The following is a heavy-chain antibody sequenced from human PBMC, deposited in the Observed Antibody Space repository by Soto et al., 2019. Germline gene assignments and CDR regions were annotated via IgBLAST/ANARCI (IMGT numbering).Heavy chain of an antibody. V-gene: IGHV3-23*01. Sequence: EVQLLESGGGSVQPGGSLRLSCAASGFTFSSYAMSWVRQAPGKGLEWVSGVSGSGGSTYCVDSVKGRFTISRDNYKTQLYMQMNSLRAEDTRVYYCAKDFGHNYGYDAFDIWGQGTMVTVAS. CDR2: VSGSGGST. CDR1: GFTFSSYA. J-gene: IGHJ3*02. D-gene: IGHD5-18*01. CDR3: AKDFGHNYGYDAFDI.